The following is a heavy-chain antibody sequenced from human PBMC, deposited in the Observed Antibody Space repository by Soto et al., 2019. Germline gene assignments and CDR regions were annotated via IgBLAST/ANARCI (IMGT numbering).Heavy chain of an antibody. D-gene: IGHD3-10*01. V-gene: IGHV3-21*01. Sequence: EVQLVESGGGLVRPGGSLRLSCAASGFTLSSHNINWVRQAPGKGLEWVSSISSSTYYRYFADSVKGRFTISRDDAKNSLFLQMNSLRAEDTAVYYCAREAWFGQRPLYGLDVWGQGTTVTVSS. J-gene: IGHJ6*02. CDR1: GFTLSSHN. CDR2: ISSSTYYR. CDR3: AREAWFGQRPLYGLDV.